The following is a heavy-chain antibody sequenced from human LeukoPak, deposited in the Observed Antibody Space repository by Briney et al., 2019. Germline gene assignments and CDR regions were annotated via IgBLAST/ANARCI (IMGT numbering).Heavy chain of an antibody. CDR1: GGTFSSYA. V-gene: IGHV1-69*13. J-gene: IGHJ4*02. D-gene: IGHD6-19*01. CDR2: IIPIFGTA. CDR3: EARIAVAGTDY. Sequence: GASVKVSCKASGGTFSSYAISWVRQAPGQVLEWMGGIIPIFGTANYAQKFQGRVTITADESTSTAYMELSSLRSEDTAVYYCEARIAVAGTDYWGQGTLVTVSS.